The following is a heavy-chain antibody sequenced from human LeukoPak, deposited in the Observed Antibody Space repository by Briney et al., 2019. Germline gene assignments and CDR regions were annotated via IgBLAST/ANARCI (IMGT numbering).Heavy chain of an antibody. D-gene: IGHD6-19*01. CDR1: GYTLTGYY. J-gene: IGHJ4*02. CDR2: INPNTGAT. V-gene: IGHV1-2*02. Sequence: ASVKVSCKASGYTLTGYYLHWVRQAPGQGLEWMGWINPNTGATHSAQKFQGRITMARDSSISTAYMDLSRLRSDDTAVYYCARDRVGSGWPRPYYFEVWGQGTLVTVSS. CDR3: ARDRVGSGWPRPYYFEV.